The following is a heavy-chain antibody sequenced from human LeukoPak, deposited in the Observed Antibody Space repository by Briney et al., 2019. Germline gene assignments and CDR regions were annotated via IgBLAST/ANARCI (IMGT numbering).Heavy chain of an antibody. Sequence: ASVKVSCKASGYTFTSYAMNWVRQAPGQGLEWMGWINTNTGNPTYAQGFTGRFVFSLDTSVSTAYLQISSLKAEDTAVYYCARSSQSPYYYYGMDVWGQGTTVTVSS. CDR3: ARSSQSPYYYYGMDV. V-gene: IGHV7-4-1*02. CDR1: GYTFTSYA. CDR2: INTNTGNP. J-gene: IGHJ6*02.